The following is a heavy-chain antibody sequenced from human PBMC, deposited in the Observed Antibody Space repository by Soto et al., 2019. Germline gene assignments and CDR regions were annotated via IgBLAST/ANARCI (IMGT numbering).Heavy chain of an antibody. CDR1: GFIFSSYA. CDR3: AKGQKWELPFDY. V-gene: IGHV3-23*01. D-gene: IGHD1-26*01. CDR2: FSGTTTST. J-gene: IGHJ4*02. Sequence: GGSLRLSCAASGFIFSSYAMSWVRQAPGKGLEWVSAFSGTTTSTYYAASVKGRFTISRDNSKNTLYLQMNSLKAEDTAVYYCAKGQKWELPFDYWGQGALVTVSS.